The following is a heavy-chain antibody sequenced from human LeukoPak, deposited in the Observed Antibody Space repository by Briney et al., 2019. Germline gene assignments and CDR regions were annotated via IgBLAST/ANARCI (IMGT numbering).Heavy chain of an antibody. CDR3: AREVGGWYGGDAFDI. V-gene: IGHV3-48*03. CDR1: GFTFSSYE. J-gene: IGHJ3*02. CDR2: ISSSGSTI. Sequence: GGSLRLSCAASGFTFSSYEMNWVRQAPGKGLEWVSYISSSGSTIYYADSVKSRFTISRDNAKNSLYLQMNSLRAEDTAVYYCAREVGGWYGGDAFDIWGQGTMVTVSS. D-gene: IGHD6-19*01.